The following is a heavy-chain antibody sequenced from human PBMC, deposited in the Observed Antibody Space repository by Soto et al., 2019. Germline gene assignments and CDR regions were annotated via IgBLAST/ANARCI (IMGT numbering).Heavy chain of an antibody. CDR2: ISGSGGST. D-gene: IGHD2-15*01. V-gene: IGHV3-23*01. CDR3: AKVRLCSGGSCYPYYFDY. Sequence: GGSLRLSCASSGFTFISYAMSWVRQAPGKGLEWVSAISGSGGSTYYADSVKGRFTISRDNSKNTLYLQMNSLRAEDTAVYYCAKVRLCSGGSCYPYYFDYWGQGTLVTVSS. J-gene: IGHJ4*02. CDR1: GFTFISYA.